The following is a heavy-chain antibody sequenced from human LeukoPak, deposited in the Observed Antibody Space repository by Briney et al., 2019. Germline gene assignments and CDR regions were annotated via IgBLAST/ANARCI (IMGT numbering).Heavy chain of an antibody. Sequence: GASVKVSCKASGYTFTSYYMHWVRQAPGQGLEWMGIINPSGGSTSYAQKFQGRVTMTRDTSTSTVYMELSSLRSEDTAVYYCARDRIIGGSSGRWLDPWGQGTLVTVSS. CDR3: ARDRIIGGSSGRWLDP. CDR1: GYTFTSYY. D-gene: IGHD1-20*01. J-gene: IGHJ5*02. CDR2: INPSGGST. V-gene: IGHV1-46*01.